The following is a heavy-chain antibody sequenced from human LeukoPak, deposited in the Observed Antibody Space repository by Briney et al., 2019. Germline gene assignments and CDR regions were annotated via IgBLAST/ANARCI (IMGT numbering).Heavy chain of an antibody. CDR3: ARKGLQDWFDP. CDR2: IFYLGNT. D-gene: IGHD5-24*01. Sequence: PSETLSLTCTVSGGSLRSYYWSWIRQTPGKGPEWIGYIFYLGNTNYNPSFESRVTMSVDTSKNQFSLKLRSMTAADTAIYYCARKGLQDWFDPWGQGTLVTVPS. CDR1: GGSLRSYY. J-gene: IGHJ5*02. V-gene: IGHV4-59*01.